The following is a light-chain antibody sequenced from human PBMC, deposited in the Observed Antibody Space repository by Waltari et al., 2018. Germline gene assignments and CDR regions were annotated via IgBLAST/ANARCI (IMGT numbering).Light chain of an antibody. CDR2: NND. V-gene: IGLV1-44*01. J-gene: IGLJ6*01. CDR3: SAWEDRLNFNV. CDR1: GSNIGRNS. Sequence: QSVLTQPPSASGTPGQRVTISCSGGGSNIGRNSVNWYQQFPGTAPKLVIYNNDHRPSGVPDRFSGSKSGTSASLAIGGLQSEDEADYYCSAWEDRLNFNVFGSGTTVTVL.